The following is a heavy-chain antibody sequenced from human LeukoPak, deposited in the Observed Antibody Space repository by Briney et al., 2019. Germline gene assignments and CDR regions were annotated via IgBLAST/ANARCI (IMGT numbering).Heavy chain of an antibody. CDR2: ISAYNGNT. CDR3: ARGGGVVPAAMLVLGENWFDP. D-gene: IGHD2-2*01. V-gene: IGHV1-18*01. J-gene: IGHJ5*02. Sequence: ASVKVSCKASGYTFTSYGISWVRQAPGQGLEWMGWISAYNGNTNNAQKLQGRVTMTTDTSTSTAYMELRSLRSDDTAVYYCARGGGVVPAAMLVLGENWFDPWGQGTLVTVSS. CDR1: GYTFTSYG.